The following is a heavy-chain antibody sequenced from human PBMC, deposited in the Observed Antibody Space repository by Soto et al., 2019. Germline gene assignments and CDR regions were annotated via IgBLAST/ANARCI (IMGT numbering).Heavy chain of an antibody. CDR2: ISYEGSNK. V-gene: IGHV3-30-3*01. CDR1: RFAFRSCA. J-gene: IGHJ4*02. CDR3: ERVLGGMSTVPLDY. D-gene: IGHD4-4*01. Sequence: GLSLRLSSAASRFAFRSCAMRRVLKNTGTGLEWVAVISYEGSNKYYADSVKGRFTISRDNSKNTLYLQMNSLRTEDTAVYYCERVLGGMSTVPLDYWGQGALVTVSS.